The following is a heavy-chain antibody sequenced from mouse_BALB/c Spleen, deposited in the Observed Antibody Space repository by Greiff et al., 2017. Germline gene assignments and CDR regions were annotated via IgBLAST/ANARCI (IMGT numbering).Heavy chain of an antibody. J-gene: IGHJ3*01. CDR3: TRDAVGNYLAWFAY. D-gene: IGHD2-1*01. CDR1: GFTFSSYT. V-gene: IGHV5-6-4*01. CDR2: ISSGGSYT. Sequence: EVMLVESGGGLVKPGGSLKLSCAASGFTFSSYTMSWVRQTPEKRLEWVATISSGGSYTYYPDSVKGRFTISRDNAKNTLYLQMSSLKSEDTAMYDGTRDAVGNYLAWFAYWGQGTLVTVSA.